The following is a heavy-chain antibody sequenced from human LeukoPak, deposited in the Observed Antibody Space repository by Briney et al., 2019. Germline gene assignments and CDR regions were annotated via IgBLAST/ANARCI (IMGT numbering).Heavy chain of an antibody. V-gene: IGHV1-2*02. J-gene: IGHJ4*02. Sequence: GPVKVSCKASGYTFTGYYMHWVRQAPGQGLEWMGWINPNSGGTNYAQKFQGRVTMTRDTSINTAYMELSRLRSDDTAVYYCARDQVGATAFDYWGRGTLVTVSS. D-gene: IGHD1-26*01. CDR2: INPNSGGT. CDR3: ARDQVGATAFDY. CDR1: GYTFTGYY.